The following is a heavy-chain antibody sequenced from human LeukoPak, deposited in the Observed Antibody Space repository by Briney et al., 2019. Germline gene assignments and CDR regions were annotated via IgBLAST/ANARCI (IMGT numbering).Heavy chain of an antibody. CDR1: GFTFTTYW. CDR3: ARFLPHFDY. V-gene: IGHV3-7*01. Sequence: GGSLRLSCAASGFTFTTYWMSWVRQAPGKGLEWVANIKQDGTEKYYVDSVKGRFTISRDNAKNSLYLQMNSLRAEDTAVYYCARFLPHFDYWGQGTLVTVSS. CDR2: IKQDGTEK. J-gene: IGHJ4*02.